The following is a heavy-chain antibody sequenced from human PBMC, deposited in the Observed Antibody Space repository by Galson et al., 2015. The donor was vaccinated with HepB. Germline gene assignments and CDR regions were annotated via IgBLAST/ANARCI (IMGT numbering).Heavy chain of an antibody. V-gene: IGHV3-74*01. J-gene: IGHJ4*03. D-gene: IGHD2-15*01. CDR2: VNSDGKLT. CDR1: GFTFTNYW. Sequence: SLRLSCAVSGFTFTNYWMYWVRRAPGEGLVWVSRVNSDGKLTNYADSVRGRFSISRDNARDTLFLQMDSLRAEDSGTYYCGAALRGAIDFWGQGTLVTVSS. CDR3: GAALRGAIDF.